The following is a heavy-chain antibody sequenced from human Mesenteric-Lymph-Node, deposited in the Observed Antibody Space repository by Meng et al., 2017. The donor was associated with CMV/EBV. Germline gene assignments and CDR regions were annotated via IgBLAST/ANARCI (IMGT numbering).Heavy chain of an antibody. CDR3: ARQLGIVVVPAATPYFDY. CDR1: GGSFSGYY. CDR2: INHSGST. D-gene: IGHD2-2*03. J-gene: IGHJ4*02. V-gene: IGHV4-34*01. Sequence: SETLSLTCAVYGGSFSGYYWSWIRQPPGKGLEWIGEINHSGSTNYNPSLKSRVTISVDTSKNQFSLKLSSVTAADTAVYYCARQLGIVVVPAATPYFDYWGQGTLVTVSS.